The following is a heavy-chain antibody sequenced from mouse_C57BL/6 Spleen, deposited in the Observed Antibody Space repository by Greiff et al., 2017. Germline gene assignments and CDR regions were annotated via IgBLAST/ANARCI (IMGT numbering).Heavy chain of an antibody. D-gene: IGHD1-1*02. CDR2: IYPTSGNT. CDR1: GYTFTSYG. Sequence: QVHVQQSGAELARPGASVKLSCKASGYTFTSYGISWVKQRTGQGLEWIGYIYPTSGNTYYNEKFKGKATLTADKSSSTAYMVLRSLTSEDSAVYFWEWSEFDYWGQGTTLTVSS. V-gene: IGHV1-81*01. CDR3: EWSEFDY. J-gene: IGHJ2*01.